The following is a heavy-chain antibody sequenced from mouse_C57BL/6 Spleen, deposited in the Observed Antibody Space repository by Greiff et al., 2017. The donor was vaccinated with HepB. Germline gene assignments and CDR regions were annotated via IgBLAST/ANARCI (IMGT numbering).Heavy chain of an antibody. CDR2: ISSGGDYI. V-gene: IGHV5-9-1*02. D-gene: IGHD2-4*01. CDR1: GFTFSSYA. Sequence: DVKLVESGAGLVKPGGSLKLSCAASGFTFSSYAMSWVRQTPEKRLEWVAYISSGGDYIYYADTVKGRFTISRDNARNTLYLQMSSLKSEDTAMYYCTRDYPYFDYWGQGTTLTVSS. J-gene: IGHJ2*01. CDR3: TRDYPYFDY.